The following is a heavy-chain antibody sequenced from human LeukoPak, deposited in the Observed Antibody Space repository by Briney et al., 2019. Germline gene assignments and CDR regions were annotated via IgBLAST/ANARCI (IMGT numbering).Heavy chain of an antibody. CDR3: AKDMPSLLYSAYNWFDP. J-gene: IGHJ5*02. V-gene: IGHV3-9*01. CDR1: GFTFDDYA. Sequence: PGGSLRLSCAASGFTFDDYAMHWVRQAPGKGLEWVSGISWNSGSIGYADSVKGRFTISRDNAKNSLYLQMNSLRAEDTALYYCAKDMPSLLYSAYNWFDPWGQGTLVTVSS. CDR2: ISWNSGSI. D-gene: IGHD2-2*02.